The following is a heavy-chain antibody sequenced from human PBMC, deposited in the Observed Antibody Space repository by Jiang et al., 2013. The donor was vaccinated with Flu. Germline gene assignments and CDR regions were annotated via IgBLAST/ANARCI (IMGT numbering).Heavy chain of an antibody. Sequence: RLSCAASGFTFSSYAMHWVRQAPGKGLEWVAVISYDGSNKYYADSVKGRFTISRDNSKNTLYLQMNSLRAEDTAVYYCARDGYSGYDLGDYFDYWGQGTLVTVSS. D-gene: IGHD5-12*01. CDR1: GFTFSSYA. CDR2: ISYDGSNK. J-gene: IGHJ4*02. V-gene: IGHV3-30-3*01. CDR3: ARDGYSGYDLGDYFDY.